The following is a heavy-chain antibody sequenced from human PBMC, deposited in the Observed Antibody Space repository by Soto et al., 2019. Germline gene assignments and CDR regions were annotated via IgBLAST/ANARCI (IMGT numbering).Heavy chain of an antibody. Sequence: GGSLRLSCAASGFTFSSYAMSWVRQAPGKGLEWVSAISGSGGSTYYADSVKGRFTISRDNSKNTLYLQMNSLRAEDTAVYYCAKNWGYYDSSGPYDYWGQGTLVTVSS. CDR2: ISGSGGST. D-gene: IGHD3-22*01. J-gene: IGHJ4*02. V-gene: IGHV3-23*01. CDR3: AKNWGYYDSSGPYDY. CDR1: GFTFSSYA.